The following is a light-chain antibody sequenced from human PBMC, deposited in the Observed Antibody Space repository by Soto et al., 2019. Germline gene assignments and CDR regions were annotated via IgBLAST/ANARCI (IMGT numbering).Light chain of an antibody. V-gene: IGLV2-14*01. CDR1: SSDVGGYNY. CDR3: SSYTSGSTLYV. J-gene: IGLJ1*01. CDR2: DVS. Sequence: QSALTQPASVSGSPGQSITISCTGTSSDVGGYNYVSWYQQHPGKAPKLMIYDVSNRPSGVSNRFSGSKSGNTASLTISGLQAEDEADYYCSSYTSGSTLYVFGTWTKLTVL.